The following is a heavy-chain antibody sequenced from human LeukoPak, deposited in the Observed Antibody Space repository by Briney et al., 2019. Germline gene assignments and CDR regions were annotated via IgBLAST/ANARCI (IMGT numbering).Heavy chain of an antibody. Sequence: PSRTLSLTCTVSGGSISSGYYYWSWIRQPAGEGLEWIGRMYTSGSTEYNPSLNSRVTISVDTSKNQFSLKLSSVTAADTAVYYCTRSRERYCTSGSCYIDLQARWGQGTLVTVSS. CDR2: MYTSGST. D-gene: IGHD2-2*02. CDR3: TRSRERYCTSGSCYIDLQAR. J-gene: IGHJ4*02. CDR1: GGSISSGYYY. V-gene: IGHV4-61*02.